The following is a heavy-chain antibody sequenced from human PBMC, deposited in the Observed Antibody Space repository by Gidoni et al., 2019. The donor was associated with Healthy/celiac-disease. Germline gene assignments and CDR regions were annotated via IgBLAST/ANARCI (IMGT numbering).Heavy chain of an antibody. CDR3: ARDYDVWGGNPAEGPEIEGPNWFDP. CDR1: GFTFSSYG. J-gene: IGHJ5*02. CDR2: IWYDGSNK. Sequence: QVQLVESGGGVVQPGRSLRLSCAASGFTFSSYGMHWVRQAPGKGLEWVAVIWYDGSNKYYADSVKGRFTISRDNSKNTLYLQMNSLRAEDTAVYYCARDYDVWGGNPAEGPEIEGPNWFDPWGQGTLVTVSS. V-gene: IGHV3-33*01. D-gene: IGHD3-3*01.